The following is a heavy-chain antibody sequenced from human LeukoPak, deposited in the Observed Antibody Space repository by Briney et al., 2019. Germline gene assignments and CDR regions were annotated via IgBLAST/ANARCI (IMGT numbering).Heavy chain of an antibody. CDR2: IRGKAYGGTT. CDR1: GFTFGDYA. J-gene: IGHJ4*02. V-gene: IGHV3-49*04. D-gene: IGHD3-9*01. CDR3: TSARYGIYFDY. Sequence: GGSLRLSCTASGFTFGDYAMSWVRQAPGKGLEWVGFIRGKAYGGTTEYAASVKGRFTISRDDSKSIAYLQMNSLKTEDTAVYYCTSARYGIYFDYWGQGTLVTVSS.